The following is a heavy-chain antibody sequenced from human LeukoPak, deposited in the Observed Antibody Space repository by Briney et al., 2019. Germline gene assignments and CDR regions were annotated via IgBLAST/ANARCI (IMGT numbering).Heavy chain of an antibody. CDR2: IRSKPNDYAT. CDR1: GFTFSGSA. CDR3: TGANLDYYGMDV. J-gene: IGHJ6*02. Sequence: GGSLRLSCAASGFTFSGSAIHWVRQASGKGLEWVGRIRSKPNDYATAYAASVKGRFTFSRDDSKNTAYRQMNSLKTEDTAIYYCTGANLDYYGMDVWGQGTTVTVSS. D-gene: IGHD4/OR15-4a*01. V-gene: IGHV3-73*01.